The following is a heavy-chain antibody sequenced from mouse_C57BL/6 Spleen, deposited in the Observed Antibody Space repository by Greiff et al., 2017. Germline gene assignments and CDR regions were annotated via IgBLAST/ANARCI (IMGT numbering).Heavy chain of an antibody. D-gene: IGHD2-1*01. Sequence: EVKLVESGGGLVKPGGSLKLSCAASGFTFSSYAMSWVRQTPEKRLEWVATISDGGSYTYYPDNVKGRFTISRDNAKNNLYLQMSHLKSEDTAMXYCARYGNYGYFDYWGQGTTLTVSS. CDR3: ARYGNYGYFDY. CDR1: GFTFSSYA. CDR2: ISDGGSYT. J-gene: IGHJ2*01. V-gene: IGHV5-4*03.